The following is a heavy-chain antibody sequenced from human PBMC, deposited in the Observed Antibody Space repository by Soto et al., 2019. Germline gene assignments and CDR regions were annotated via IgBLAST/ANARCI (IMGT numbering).Heavy chain of an antibody. Sequence: SETLSLTCVVSGGSISSSNWWSWVRQPPGKGLEWIGEIYHSGSANYNPSLKSRVTISVDKSKNQFSLKLNFVTAADAAFYYCASLYCNVDNCRLDRSYWGQGTLVTVSS. V-gene: IGHV4-4*02. CDR1: GGSISSSNW. CDR3: ASLYCNVDNCRLDRSY. CDR2: IYHSGSA. D-gene: IGHD2-15*01. J-gene: IGHJ4*02.